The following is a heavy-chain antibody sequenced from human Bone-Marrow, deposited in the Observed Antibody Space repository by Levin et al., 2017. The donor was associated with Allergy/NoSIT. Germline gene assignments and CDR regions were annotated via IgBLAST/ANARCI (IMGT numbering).Heavy chain of an antibody. Sequence: GGSLRLSCTASGFAFSTYWMHWVRQVPGKGLAWVSRISSDGTKTDYAGSVRGRFTISRDNAKNTLYLQMASLRAEDTAVYYCAREYYGLWTGYYYDHWGPGSLVTVSS. CDR2: ISSDGTKT. D-gene: IGHD3/OR15-3a*01. CDR1: GFAFSTYW. V-gene: IGHV3-74*01. J-gene: IGHJ4*02. CDR3: AREYYGLWTGYYYDH.